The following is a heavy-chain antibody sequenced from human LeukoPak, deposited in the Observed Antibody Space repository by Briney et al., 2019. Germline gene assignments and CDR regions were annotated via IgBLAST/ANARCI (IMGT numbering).Heavy chain of an antibody. V-gene: IGHV3-23*01. Sequence: GGSLRLSCVASGFTFSSYAMSWVRQAPGKGLEWVSAISGSGGSTYYADSVKGRFTISRDNSKNMLYLQMNSLRAEDTAVYYCAKRDYSNYDLDYWGQGTLVTVSS. CDR3: AKRDYSNYDLDY. D-gene: IGHD4-11*01. CDR2: ISGSGGST. CDR1: GFTFSSYA. J-gene: IGHJ4*02.